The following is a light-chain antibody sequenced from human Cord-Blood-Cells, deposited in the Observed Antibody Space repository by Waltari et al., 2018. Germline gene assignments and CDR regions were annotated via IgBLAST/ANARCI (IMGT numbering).Light chain of an antibody. Sequence: DIQMTQSPSSLSASVGDRVTLTCRASQSISSYINWYQQKPGKAPKLLNYAASSLQSGVPSRFSGSGSETDFTPAISSLQPEDFATYYCQQSYSTVFTFGPGTKVDIK. J-gene: IGKJ3*01. CDR3: QQSYSTVFT. CDR2: AAS. CDR1: QSISSY. V-gene: IGKV1-39*01.